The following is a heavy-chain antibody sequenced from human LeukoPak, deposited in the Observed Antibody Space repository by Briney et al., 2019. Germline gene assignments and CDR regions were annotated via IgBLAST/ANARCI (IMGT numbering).Heavy chain of an antibody. J-gene: IGHJ4*02. CDR3: ARDRVAVAGPDNYFDY. D-gene: IGHD6-19*01. Sequence: ASVKVSCKVSGYTLTELFMHWVRQAPGKGLEWMGGFDPEDGETIYAQKFQGRVTMTEDTSTDTAYMELSSLRSEDTAVYYCARDRVAVAGPDNYFDYWGQGTLVTVSS. V-gene: IGHV1-24*01. CDR1: GYTLTELF. CDR2: FDPEDGET.